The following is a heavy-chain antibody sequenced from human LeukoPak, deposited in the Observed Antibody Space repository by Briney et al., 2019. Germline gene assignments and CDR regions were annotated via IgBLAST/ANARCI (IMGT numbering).Heavy chain of an antibody. Sequence: SETLSLTCAVYGGSFSGYYWSWIRQPPGKGLEWIGSIYYSGSTNYNPSLKSRVTISVDTSKNQFSLKLSSVTAADTAVYYCARLASAVAAAANDYWGQGTLVTGSS. CDR3: ARLASAVAAAANDY. D-gene: IGHD6-13*01. CDR2: IYYSGST. CDR1: GGSFSGYY. J-gene: IGHJ4*02. V-gene: IGHV4-34*01.